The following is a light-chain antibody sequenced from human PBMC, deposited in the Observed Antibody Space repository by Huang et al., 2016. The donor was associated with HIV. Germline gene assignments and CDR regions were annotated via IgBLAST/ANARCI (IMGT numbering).Light chain of an antibody. CDR2: GAF. CDR3: QQYNNWLLFT. J-gene: IGKJ3*01. Sequence: EIVMTQSPATLSVSPGERATLSCRASQSISNNLAWYQQKPGQAPRHLIYGAFTRATGVPARFSGSGSGTEFTLTISSLQSEDFAVYYCQQYNNWLLFTFGPGTKVDIK. V-gene: IGKV3-15*01. CDR1: QSISNN.